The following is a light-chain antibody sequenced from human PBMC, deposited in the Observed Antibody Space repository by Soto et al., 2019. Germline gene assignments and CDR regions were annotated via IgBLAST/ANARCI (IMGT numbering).Light chain of an antibody. V-gene: IGLV2-14*01. J-gene: IGLJ2*01. Sequence: QSALTQPASVSGSPGQSITISCTGTSSDVGGYNYVYWYQQHPGKAPKLMIYDVSNRPSGVSNRFSGAKAGNTASLTISGLQAEDEADYYCSSYTSSSTLVFGGGTKRTVL. CDR2: DVS. CDR3: SSYTSSSTLV. CDR1: SSDVGGYNY.